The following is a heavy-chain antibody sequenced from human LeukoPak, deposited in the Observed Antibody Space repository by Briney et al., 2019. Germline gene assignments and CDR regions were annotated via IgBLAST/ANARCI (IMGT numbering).Heavy chain of an antibody. Sequence: GGSLRLSCAASGFTFSSYWMHWVRQAPGKGLEWVANINQGGSDKYYVDSVKGRFTISRDNANNLLYLQMNSLRGEDTAVYYCTRDRSRAEDDWGQGTLVTVSS. D-gene: IGHD1-14*01. V-gene: IGHV3-7*01. CDR2: INQGGSDK. J-gene: IGHJ4*02. CDR1: GFTFSSYW. CDR3: TRDRSRAEDD.